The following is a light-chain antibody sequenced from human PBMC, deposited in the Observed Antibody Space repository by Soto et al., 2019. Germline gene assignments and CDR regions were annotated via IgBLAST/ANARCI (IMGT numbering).Light chain of an antibody. Sequence: EIVLTQFPATLSLSPGDRATLSCRASQSVPSYLAWYQQKPGQAPRLLVYDISNRATGIPARFTSSGSGPDFTLTISSLEPEDSAVYYCQQRNAWPRNTFGQGTKLEI. CDR2: DIS. J-gene: IGKJ2*01. CDR3: QQRNAWPRNT. CDR1: QSVPSY. V-gene: IGKV3-11*01.